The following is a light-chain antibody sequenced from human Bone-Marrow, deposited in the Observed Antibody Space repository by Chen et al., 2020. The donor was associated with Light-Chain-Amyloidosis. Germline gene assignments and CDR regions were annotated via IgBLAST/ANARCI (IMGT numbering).Light chain of an antibody. Sequence: SYVLTPPSSVSVAPGQTATLACGGNNLGSTSVHWYQQTPGQAPLLVVYDDSDRPSGIPERLSGSNSGNTATLTISRVEAGDEADYYCQVWDRSSDRPVFGGGTKLTVL. CDR2: DDS. J-gene: IGLJ3*02. CDR1: NLGSTS. V-gene: IGLV3-21*02. CDR3: QVWDRSSDRPV.